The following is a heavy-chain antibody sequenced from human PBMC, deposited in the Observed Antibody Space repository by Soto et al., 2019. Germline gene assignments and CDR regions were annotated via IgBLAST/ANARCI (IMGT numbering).Heavy chain of an antibody. J-gene: IGHJ4*02. V-gene: IGHV1-3*01. CDR3: ARDARAATRFDY. Sequence: VKVSFQASVYTFTSYAMHWVRQAPGQRLEWMGWINAGNGNTKYSQKFQGRVTITRDTSASTAYMELSSLRSEDTAVYYCARDARAATRFDYWGQGTLVTVSS. D-gene: IGHD2-15*01. CDR1: VYTFTSYA. CDR2: INAGNGNT.